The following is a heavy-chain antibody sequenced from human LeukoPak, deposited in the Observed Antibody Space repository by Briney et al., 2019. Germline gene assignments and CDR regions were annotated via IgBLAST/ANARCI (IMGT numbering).Heavy chain of an antibody. Sequence: GSLRFFRSASAFTISASGMSWVRQTSGKGLEWISYISSSGTIIYYADSVKGRFTISRDSAKNSLFLQMNSLRAEDTAVYYCARDSRSHCSSTACWGPYFDYWGQETRVTVSS. D-gene: IGHD2-2*01. CDR2: ISSSGTII. CDR3: ARDSRSHCSSTACWGPYFDY. V-gene: IGHV3-48*01. CDR1: AFTISASG. J-gene: IGHJ4*02.